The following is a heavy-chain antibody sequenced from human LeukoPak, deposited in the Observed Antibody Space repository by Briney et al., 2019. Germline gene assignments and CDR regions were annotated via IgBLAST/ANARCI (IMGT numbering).Heavy chain of an antibody. D-gene: IGHD5-12*01. CDR3: ARGSGYSRDYFDY. V-gene: IGHV4-59*01. CDR2: IHYSGHT. Sequence: SETLSLTCIVSGGSISPYYWSWIRQPPGKGPEWLGYIHYSGHTNYNLSLKSPVTISLDTSKNQFSLKLRSVTPADTAVYYCARGSGYSRDYFDYWGQGTLVTVSS. CDR1: GGSISPYY. J-gene: IGHJ4*02.